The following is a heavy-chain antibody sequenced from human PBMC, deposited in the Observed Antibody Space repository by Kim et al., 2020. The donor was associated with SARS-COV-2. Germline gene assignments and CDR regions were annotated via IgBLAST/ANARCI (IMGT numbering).Heavy chain of an antibody. Sequence: GESLKISCKGSGYSLTSYWISWVRQMPGKGLEWMGRIDPSDSYTNYSPSFQGHVTISADKSISTAYLQWSSLKASDTAMYYCARYCSSTSCYRGYYYGMDVWGQGTTVTVSS. J-gene: IGHJ6*02. CDR2: IDPSDSYT. V-gene: IGHV5-10-1*01. D-gene: IGHD2-2*02. CDR1: GYSLTSYW. CDR3: ARYCSSTSCYRGYYYGMDV.